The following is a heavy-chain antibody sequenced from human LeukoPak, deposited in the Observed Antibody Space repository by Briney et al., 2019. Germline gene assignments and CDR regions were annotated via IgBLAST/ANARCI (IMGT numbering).Heavy chain of an antibody. CDR2: IDNSGST. V-gene: IGHV4-59*08. CDR3: ARHRWVTTGWYFDL. Sequence: PSETLSLTCTIFGDSISTYYWSWIRQSPGKGLEWVGSIDNSGSTNHNPSLKSRVTISVDTSKDQFSLRVTSMTAADPAVYYCARHRWVTTGWYFDLWGRGTLVSVSS. CDR1: GDSISTYY. D-gene: IGHD4-17*01. J-gene: IGHJ2*01.